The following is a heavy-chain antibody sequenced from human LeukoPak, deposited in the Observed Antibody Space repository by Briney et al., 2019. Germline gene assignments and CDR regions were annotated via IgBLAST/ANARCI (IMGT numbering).Heavy chain of an antibody. J-gene: IGHJ4*02. V-gene: IGHV3-48*03. CDR1: GFTFSNYE. CDR3: ARGVRIAVAGYIDY. D-gene: IGHD6-19*01. Sequence: GGSLRLSCAASGFTFSNYEMNWVRQAPGKGLEWVSFISRSGATIYYTDSVKGRFTISRDNAKNSLYLQMNSLRAEDTAVYYCARGVRIAVAGYIDYWGQGTLVTVSS. CDR2: ISRSGATI.